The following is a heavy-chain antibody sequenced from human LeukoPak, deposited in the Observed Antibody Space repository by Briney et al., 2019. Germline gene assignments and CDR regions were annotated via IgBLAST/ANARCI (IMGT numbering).Heavy chain of an antibody. V-gene: IGHV3-73*01. J-gene: IGHJ4*02. CDR2: IRSKANSYAT. CDR1: GFTFSGSA. D-gene: IGHD3-16*01. Sequence: GGSLRLSCAASGFTFSGSAMHWVRQASGKGLEWVGRIRSKANSYATAYAASVKGRFTISRDDSKNTAYLQMNSLETEDTAVYYCTRGVMITFGGANSYWGQGTLVTVSS. CDR3: TRGVMITFGGANSY.